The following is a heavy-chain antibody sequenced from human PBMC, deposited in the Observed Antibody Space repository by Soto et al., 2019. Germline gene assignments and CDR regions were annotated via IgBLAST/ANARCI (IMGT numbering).Heavy chain of an antibody. V-gene: IGHV3-21*01. D-gene: IGHD6-19*01. J-gene: IGHJ4*02. CDR3: ARDFGIVVGGQKLDY. Sequence: GGSLRLSCAASGFTFSTYGMYWVRQAPGKGLEWDSGISSSSSCIYSADSVKDRFTNSRDNAKNSLYLQMNSLRADDTAVYYCARDFGIVVGGQKLDYWGQGTLVTVSS. CDR1: GFTFSTYG. CDR2: ISSSSSCI.